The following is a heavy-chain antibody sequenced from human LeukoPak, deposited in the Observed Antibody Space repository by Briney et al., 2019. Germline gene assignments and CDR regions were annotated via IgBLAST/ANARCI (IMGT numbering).Heavy chain of an antibody. Sequence: SETLSLTCTVSGGSINRSSRYYWGWIRQPPGKGLEWIGSIFYSGSTYYNPSLKSRVTISVDTSNNQFSLKLTSVTAADTAVYYCARHVPSTIFFNWFDPRGQGTLVTVSS. V-gene: IGHV4-39*01. D-gene: IGHD3-3*01. CDR3: ARHVPSTIFFNWFDP. CDR2: IFYSGST. CDR1: GGSINRSSRYY. J-gene: IGHJ5*02.